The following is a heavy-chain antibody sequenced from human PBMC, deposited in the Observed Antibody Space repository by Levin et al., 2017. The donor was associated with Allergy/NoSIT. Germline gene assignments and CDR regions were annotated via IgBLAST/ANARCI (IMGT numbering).Heavy chain of an antibody. CDR1: GGSISSGGYS. D-gene: IGHD5-18*01. J-gene: IGHJ4*02. V-gene: IGHV4-30-2*01. Sequence: KSSETLSLTCAVSGGSISSGGYSWSWIRQPPGKGLEWIGNIYLSGSTYYNPSLKSRVTISVDRSKNQFSLNLSSVTAADTAVYYCARVAGYRYGYYFDDWGQGTLVTVSS. CDR2: IYLSGST. CDR3: ARVAGYRYGYYFDD.